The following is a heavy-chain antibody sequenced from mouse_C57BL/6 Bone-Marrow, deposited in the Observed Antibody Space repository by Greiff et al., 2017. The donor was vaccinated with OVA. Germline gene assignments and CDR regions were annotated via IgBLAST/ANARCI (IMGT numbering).Heavy chain of an antibody. V-gene: IGHV1-63*01. D-gene: IGHD1-1*01. CDR1: GYTFTNYW. CDR3: ARDGYYGSSRYWYFDV. Sequence: VQLQESGAELVRPGTSVKMSCKASGYTFTNYWIGWAKQRPGHGLEWIGDIYPGGGYTNYNEKFKGKATLTADKSSSTAYMQFSSLTSEDSAIYYCARDGYYGSSRYWYFDVWGTGTTVTVSS. J-gene: IGHJ1*03. CDR2: IYPGGGYT.